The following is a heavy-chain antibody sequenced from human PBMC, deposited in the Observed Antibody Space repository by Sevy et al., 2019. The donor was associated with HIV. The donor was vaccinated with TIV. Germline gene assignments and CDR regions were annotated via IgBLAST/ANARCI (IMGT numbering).Heavy chain of an antibody. CDR3: ARETAYYDILTGHYRGGAYFAY. V-gene: IGHV3-21*01. D-gene: IGHD3-9*01. Sequence: GGSLRLSCAASGFTFSSYSMNWVRQAPGKGLEWVSSISSSSSYIYYADSVKGGFTISRDNAKNSLYLQMNSLRAEDTALYYCARETAYYDILTGHYRGGAYFAYWGQGTLVTVSS. J-gene: IGHJ4*02. CDR2: ISSSSSYI. CDR1: GFTFSSYS.